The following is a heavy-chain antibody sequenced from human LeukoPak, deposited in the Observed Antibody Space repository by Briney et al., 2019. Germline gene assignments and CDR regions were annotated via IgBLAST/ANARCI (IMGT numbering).Heavy chain of an antibody. J-gene: IGHJ4*02. Sequence: SETLSLTCTVSGGSISSSSYYWGWIRQPPGKGLEWIGSIYYSGSTYYNPSLKSRVTISVDTSKNQFSLKLSSVTAADTAVYYCARGPGIAAAGSLDYDYWGQGTLVTVSS. V-gene: IGHV4-39*07. CDR2: IYYSGST. CDR1: GGSISSSSYY. CDR3: ARGPGIAAAGSLDYDY. D-gene: IGHD6-13*01.